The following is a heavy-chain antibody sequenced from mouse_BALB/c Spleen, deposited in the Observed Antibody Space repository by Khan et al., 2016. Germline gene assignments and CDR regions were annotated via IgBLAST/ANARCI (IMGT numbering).Heavy chain of an antibody. CDR1: GFNIKDYY. CDR3: NSYSNYFAWFVY. CDR2: IDPENGDA. D-gene: IGHD2-5*01. J-gene: IGHJ3*01. Sequence: VQLQQSGAELVRSGASVKLSCTASGFNIKDYYIHWVKQRPEQGLEWIGWIDPENGDAEYDPKFQGKATMTAATASNTVYLQLSSLTSEDTAVYYCNSYSNYFAWFVYWGRGTLVTVSA. V-gene: IGHV14-4*02.